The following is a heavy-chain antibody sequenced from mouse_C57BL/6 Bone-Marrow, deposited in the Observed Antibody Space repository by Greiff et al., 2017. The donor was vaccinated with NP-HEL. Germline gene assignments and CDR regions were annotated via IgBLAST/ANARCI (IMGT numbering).Heavy chain of an antibody. CDR2: IYPRSGNT. V-gene: IGHV1-81*01. CDR1: GYTFTSYG. D-gene: IGHD1-1*01. Sequence: QVQLKQSGAELARPGASVKLSCKASGYTFTSYGISWVKQRTGQGLEWIGEIYPRSGNTYYNEKFKGKATLTADKSSSTAYMELRSLTSEDSAVYFCAPHYYGSTYWYFDVWGTGTTVTVSS. CDR3: APHYYGSTYWYFDV. J-gene: IGHJ1*03.